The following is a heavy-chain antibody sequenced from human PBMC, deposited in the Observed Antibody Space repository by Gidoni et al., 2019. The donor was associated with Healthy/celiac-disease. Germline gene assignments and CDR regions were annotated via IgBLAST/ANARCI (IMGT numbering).Heavy chain of an antibody. Sequence: EVQLLESGGGLVQPGGSLRLSCAASGFPFSSSDMSWVRQAPGKGLEWVSAISGSGGSTYYADSVKGRFNISRDNSKNTLYLQMNSLRAEDTAVYYCVRGLMITFGGVIVPAAFDIWGQGTMVTVSS. D-gene: IGHD3-16*02. CDR2: ISGSGGST. J-gene: IGHJ3*02. CDR1: GFPFSSSD. V-gene: IGHV3-23*01. CDR3: VRGLMITFGGVIVPAAFDI.